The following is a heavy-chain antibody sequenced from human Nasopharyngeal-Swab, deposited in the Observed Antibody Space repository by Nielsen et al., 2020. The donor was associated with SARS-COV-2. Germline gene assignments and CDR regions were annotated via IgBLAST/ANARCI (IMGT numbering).Heavy chain of an antibody. CDR1: GYSISSGYY. D-gene: IGHD3-10*01. CDR3: ARDLLWFGEFPYGMDV. V-gene: IGHV4-61*01. Sequence: SQTLSLTCAVSGYSISSGYYWSWIRQPPGKGLEWIGYIYYSGSTNYNPSLKSRVTISVDTSKNQFSLKLSSVTAADTAVYYCARDLLWFGEFPYGMDVWGQGTTVTVSS. J-gene: IGHJ6*02. CDR2: IYYSGST.